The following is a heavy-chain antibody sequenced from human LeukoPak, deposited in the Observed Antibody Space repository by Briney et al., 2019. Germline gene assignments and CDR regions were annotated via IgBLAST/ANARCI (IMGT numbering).Heavy chain of an antibody. V-gene: IGHV4-59*12. J-gene: IGHJ4*02. CDR3: VREPGDY. Sequence: SETLSLTCTVSGGSISSYYWSWIRQPPGKGLEWIGYIYYSGSTNYNPSLKSRVTISVDTSKNQFSLRLSSVTAADTAVYYCVREPGDYWGQGTLVTVS. CDR1: GGSISSYY. CDR2: IYYSGST.